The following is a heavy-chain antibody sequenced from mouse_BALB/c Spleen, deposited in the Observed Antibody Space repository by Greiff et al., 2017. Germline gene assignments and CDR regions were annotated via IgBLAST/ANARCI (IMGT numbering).Heavy chain of an antibody. CDR2: IWGDGST. J-gene: IGHJ2*01. CDR3: AREGYDPFFDY. CDR1: GFSLTGYG. V-gene: IGHV2-6-7*01. D-gene: IGHD2-14*01. Sequence: QVQLKESGPGLVAPSQSLSITCTVSGFSLTGYGVNWVRQPPGKGLEWLGMIWGDGSTDYNSALKSRLSISKDNSKSQVFLKMNSLQTDDTARYYCAREGYDPFFDYWGQGTTLTVSS.